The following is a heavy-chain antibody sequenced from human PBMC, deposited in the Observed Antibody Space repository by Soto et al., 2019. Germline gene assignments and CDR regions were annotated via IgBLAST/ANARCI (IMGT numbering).Heavy chain of an antibody. J-gene: IGHJ5*02. Sequence: TLSLTCTVSGGSISSGDYYWSWIRQPPGKGLEWIGYIYYSGSTYYNPSLKSRVTISVDTSKNQFSLKLSSVTAADTAVYYCARGSSDIVLVPAAKTYNWFDPWGQGTLVTVSS. CDR1: GGSISSGDYY. V-gene: IGHV4-30-4*01. CDR3: ARGSSDIVLVPAAKTYNWFDP. CDR2: IYYSGST. D-gene: IGHD2-2*01.